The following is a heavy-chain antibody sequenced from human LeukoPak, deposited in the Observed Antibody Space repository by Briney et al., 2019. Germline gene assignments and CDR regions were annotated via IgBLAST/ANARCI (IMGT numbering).Heavy chain of an antibody. Sequence: GGSLGLSCTTSGFTFSSYAMSWVRQAPGKGLEWVSSITSSGGSTYYTDSVKGRFTISRDNSKNTLYLQMNSLRAEDTAVYYCAKVMASGVADYFDYWGQGALVTVSS. J-gene: IGHJ4*02. CDR3: AKVMASGVADYFDY. CDR2: ITSSGGST. D-gene: IGHD6-19*01. CDR1: GFTFSSYA. V-gene: IGHV3-23*01.